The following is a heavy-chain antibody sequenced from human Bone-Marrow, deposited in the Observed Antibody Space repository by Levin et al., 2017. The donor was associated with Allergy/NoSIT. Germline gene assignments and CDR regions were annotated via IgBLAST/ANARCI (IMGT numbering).Heavy chain of an antibody. CDR3: ARGSILSEWGSFDYYYYGMDV. Sequence: SETLSLTCTVSGGSISSYYWSWIRQPPGKGLEWIGYIYYSGSTNYNPSLKSRVTISVDTSKNQFSLKLSSVTAADTAVYYCARGSILSEWGSFDYYYYGMDVWGQGTTVTVSS. D-gene: IGHD3-16*01. V-gene: IGHV4-59*01. CDR1: GGSISSYY. J-gene: IGHJ6*02. CDR2: IYYSGST.